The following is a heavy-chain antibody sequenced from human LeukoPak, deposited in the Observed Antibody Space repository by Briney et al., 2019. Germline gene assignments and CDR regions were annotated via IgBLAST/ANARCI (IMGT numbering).Heavy chain of an antibody. V-gene: IGHV3-66*04. D-gene: IGHD4-17*01. Sequence: GGSLRLSCAASGFTFSSYAMSWVRQAPGKGLEWVSVIYSGGSTYYTDSVKGRFTISRDNSKNTLYLQMNSLRAEDTAVYYCARHPPSVTLIRGAFDIWGHGTMVTVSS. CDR1: GFTFSSYA. J-gene: IGHJ3*02. CDR2: IYSGGST. CDR3: ARHPPSVTLIRGAFDI.